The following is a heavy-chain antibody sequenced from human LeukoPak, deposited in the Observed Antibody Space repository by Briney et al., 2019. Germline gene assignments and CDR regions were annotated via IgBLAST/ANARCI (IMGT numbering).Heavy chain of an antibody. D-gene: IGHD2-2*02. CDR2: IYTSGST. V-gene: IGHV4-61*02. J-gene: IGHJ3*02. CDR1: GGSISSSSYY. Sequence: SETLSLTCTVSGGSISSSSYYWSWIRQPAGKGLEWIGRIYTSGSTNYNPSLKSRVTISVDTSKNQFSLKLSSVTAADTAVYYCARMRIIVVVPAAIRNAFDIWGQGTMVTVSS. CDR3: ARMRIIVVVPAAIRNAFDI.